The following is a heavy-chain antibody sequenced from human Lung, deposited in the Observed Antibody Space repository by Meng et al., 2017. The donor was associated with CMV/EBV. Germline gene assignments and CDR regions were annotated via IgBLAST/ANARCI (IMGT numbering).Heavy chain of an antibody. CDR1: GYTYTDYQ. Sequence: ASVKVSCKASGYTYTDYQTDWVRQAPGQGLEWMGWIHPSGHPTYAQKFQGRVTMTIDTSTTTASMGLRSLRSDDSALYYCVKHSSDWSLDSWGQGTLVTVSS. CDR2: IHPSGHP. CDR3: VKHSSDWSLDS. D-gene: IGHD6-19*01. V-gene: IGHV1-18*01. J-gene: IGHJ4*02.